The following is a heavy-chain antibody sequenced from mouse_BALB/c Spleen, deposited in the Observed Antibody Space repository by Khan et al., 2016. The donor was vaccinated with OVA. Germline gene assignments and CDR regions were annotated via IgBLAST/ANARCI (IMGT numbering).Heavy chain of an antibody. CDR1: GFTFSSYG. D-gene: IGHD1-2*01. CDR3: ARNRFTTPRGGFAY. CDR2: ISNGGSYT. Sequence: EVELVESGGDLVKPGGSLNLSCEASGFTFSSYGMSWLRQTPDKRLEWVATISNGGSYTYFPASLKGRLTISRDNAKNPLYLQLSSLKSEDTAMFNCARNRFTTPRGGFAYWGKGTRVTVFA. V-gene: IGHV5-6*01. J-gene: IGHJ3*01.